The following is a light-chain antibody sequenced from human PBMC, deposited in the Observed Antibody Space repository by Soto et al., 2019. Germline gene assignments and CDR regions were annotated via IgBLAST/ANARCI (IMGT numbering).Light chain of an antibody. V-gene: IGKV3-15*01. Sequence: EVIMMQPAPTLFASPGERVTLSCRASQNINTNLAWYQQKPGQAPRLLIYAAITRATGIAARFSGSGSGTEFTLTIISLQSEDFAICYWQQYCRPSTFGQGTKVDIK. J-gene: IGKJ1*01. CDR2: AAI. CDR1: QNINTN. CDR3: QQYCRPST.